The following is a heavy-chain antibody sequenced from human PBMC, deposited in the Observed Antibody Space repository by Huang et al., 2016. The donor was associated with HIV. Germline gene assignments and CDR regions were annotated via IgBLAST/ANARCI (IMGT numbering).Heavy chain of an antibody. D-gene: IGHD2-2*01. CDR3: ARESNIVVVPHTIKFFDY. CDR2: IIPILGTT. Sequence: QVQLVQSGAEVKKPGSSVKVSCKASGGSFSNHVFSWVRQGPGQGLEWMGGIIPILGTTNYAQKFQGRGTITADESTGTAYLELSSLRSEDTAVYFCARESNIVVVPHTIKFFDYWGQGTLVTVSS. V-gene: IGHV1-69*01. CDR1: GGSFSNHV. J-gene: IGHJ4*02.